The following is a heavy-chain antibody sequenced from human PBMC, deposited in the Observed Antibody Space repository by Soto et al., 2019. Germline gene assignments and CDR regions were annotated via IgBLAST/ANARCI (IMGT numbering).Heavy chain of an antibody. V-gene: IGHV1-18*01. J-gene: IGHJ4*02. CDR2: ISAYNGNT. Sequence: QVQLVQSGAEVKKPGASVKVSCKASGYTFTSYGISWVRQAPGQGLEWMGWISAYNGNTNYAQKLQGRVTMTTDTXXXXXXXXXXXXXXXXXXXXYCARDXXVGADYWGQGTLVTVSS. CDR1: GYTFTSYG. CDR3: ARDXXVGADY. D-gene: IGHD1-26*01.